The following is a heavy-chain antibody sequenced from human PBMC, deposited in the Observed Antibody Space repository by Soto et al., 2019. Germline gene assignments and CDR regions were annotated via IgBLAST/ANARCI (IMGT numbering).Heavy chain of an antibody. CDR3: AKGAVASPDYYYYGMDV. CDR1: GFTFSSYA. J-gene: IGHJ6*02. V-gene: IGHV3-23*01. D-gene: IGHD6-19*01. CDR2: ISGSGGST. Sequence: GGPLRLSCAASGFTFSSYAMSWVRQAPGKGLEWVSAISGSGGSTYYADSVRGRFTISRDNSKNTLYLQMNSLRAEDTAVYYCAKGAVASPDYYYYGMDVWGQGTTVTVSS.